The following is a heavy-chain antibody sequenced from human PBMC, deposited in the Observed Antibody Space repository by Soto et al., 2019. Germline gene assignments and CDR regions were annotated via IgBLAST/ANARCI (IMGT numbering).Heavy chain of an antibody. V-gene: IGHV1-69*13. CDR3: ARDDARNYYGSGSYYAYYYYYGMDV. CDR1: GGTFSSYA. Sequence: ASVKVSCKASGGTFSSYAISWVRQAPGQGLEWMGGIIPIFGTANYAQKFQGRVTITAGESTSTAYMELSSLRSEDTAVYYCARDDARNYYGSGSYYAYYYYYGMDVWGQGTTVTVSS. D-gene: IGHD3-10*01. CDR2: IIPIFGTA. J-gene: IGHJ6*02.